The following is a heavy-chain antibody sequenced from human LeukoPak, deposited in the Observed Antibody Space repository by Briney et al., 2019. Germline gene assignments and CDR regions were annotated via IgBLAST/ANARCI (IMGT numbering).Heavy chain of an antibody. CDR3: ARASSSGYSNFDY. CDR2: IYYSGST. Sequence: SETLSLTCTVSGGSISSGSYYWGWIAQPQGKGLEWIGCIYYSGSTYYNPSLKSRVTISVDTSKNQFSLKLSSVTAADTAVYYCARASSSGYSNFDYWGRGTLVTVSS. J-gene: IGHJ4*02. CDR1: GGSISSGSYY. D-gene: IGHD3-22*01. V-gene: IGHV4-39*01.